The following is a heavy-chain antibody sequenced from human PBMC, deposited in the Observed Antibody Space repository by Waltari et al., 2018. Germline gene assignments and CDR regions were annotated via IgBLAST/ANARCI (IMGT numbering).Heavy chain of an antibody. D-gene: IGHD4-17*01. CDR1: GYTFTGYY. Sequence: QVHLEQSGAEVKKPGASVKVSCQASGYTFTGYYIQWVRRARVQGLEWMGRINPNSGDTNYAQKFQGRVTLTRDTSNNTAYMELSSLKSDVTAVYYCARDLGSDYGNRDYWGQGTLVTVPS. CDR2: INPNSGDT. CDR3: ARDLGSDYGNRDY. V-gene: IGHV1-2*06. J-gene: IGHJ4*02.